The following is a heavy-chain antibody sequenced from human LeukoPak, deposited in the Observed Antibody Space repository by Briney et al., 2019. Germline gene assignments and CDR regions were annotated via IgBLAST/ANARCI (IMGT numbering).Heavy chain of an antibody. CDR2: TYYRSKWYN. J-gene: IGHJ4*02. CDR1: GDSVSNNGAA. Sequence: SQTLSLTCAISGDSVSNNGAAWNWIRQSPSRGLEWLGRTYYRSKWYNDYAVSVKSRITINPDTSKNQFSLQVSSVTPEDTAVYYCARAPTPIIAVAGSFDYWGQGTLVTVSS. V-gene: IGHV6-1*01. CDR3: ARAPTPIIAVAGSFDY. D-gene: IGHD6-19*01.